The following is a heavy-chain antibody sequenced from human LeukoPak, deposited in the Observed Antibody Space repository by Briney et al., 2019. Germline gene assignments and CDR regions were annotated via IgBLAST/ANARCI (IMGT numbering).Heavy chain of an antibody. D-gene: IGHD1-26*01. Sequence: GGSLRLSCTASGFIFSNHGMNWVRQAPGKGLEWSSYISSTSADIYYVDSVKGRFTMSRDNSKNTLYLQMDSLRPEDTAVYYCAKGQVGIQSSKWFDPWGQGTLVTVSS. CDR3: AKGQVGIQSSKWFDP. CDR1: GFIFSNHG. J-gene: IGHJ5*02. CDR2: ISSTSADI. V-gene: IGHV3-48*01.